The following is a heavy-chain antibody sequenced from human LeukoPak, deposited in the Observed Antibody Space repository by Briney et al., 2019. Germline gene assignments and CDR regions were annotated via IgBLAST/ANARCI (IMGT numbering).Heavy chain of an antibody. D-gene: IGHD3-9*01. J-gene: IGHJ4*02. CDR1: GGSISSYY. CDR2: ISYSGST. CDR3: ARFHISTGSFDF. V-gene: IGHV4-59*01. Sequence: SETLSLTCTVSGGSISSYYWSWIRQPPGKGLDWIADISYSGSTKYNPSLQSRVTISVDSSKNQFSLNLSSVTAADTAVYYCARFHISTGSFDFWGQGTLVTVSS.